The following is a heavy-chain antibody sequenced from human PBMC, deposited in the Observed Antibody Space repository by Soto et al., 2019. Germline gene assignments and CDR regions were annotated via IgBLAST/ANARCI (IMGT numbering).Heavy chain of an antibody. CDR1: GFTFSSYA. V-gene: IGHV3-23*01. J-gene: IGHJ4*02. CDR2: ISDSGGST. CDR3: AKDPRMSSGWLFLY. Sequence: GGSLRLSCAASGFTFSSYAMSWVRQAPGKGLEWVSAISDSGGSTYYADSVKGRFTISRDNSKNTLYLQMNSLRAEDTAVYYCAKDPRMSSGWLFLYWGQGTLVTVSS. D-gene: IGHD6-19*01.